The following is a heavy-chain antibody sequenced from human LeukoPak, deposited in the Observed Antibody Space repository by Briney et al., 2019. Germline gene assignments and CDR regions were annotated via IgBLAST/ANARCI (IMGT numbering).Heavy chain of an antibody. CDR2: IKQDGSEK. J-gene: IGHJ4*02. CDR1: GFTFSSYW. CDR3: AREPNMKWELPQIDY. Sequence: GGSLRLSCAASGFTFSSYWMSWVRQAPGKGREGVANIKQDGSEKYYVDSVKGRYTISRDNAKNSLYLQMNSLRAEDTAVYYCAREPNMKWELPQIDYWGQGTLVTVSS. V-gene: IGHV3-7*01. D-gene: IGHD1-26*01.